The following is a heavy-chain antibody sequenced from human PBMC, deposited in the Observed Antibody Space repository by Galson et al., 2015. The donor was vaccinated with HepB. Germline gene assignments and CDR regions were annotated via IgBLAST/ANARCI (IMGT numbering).Heavy chain of an antibody. Sequence: SVKVSCKASGYSFTTYGMHWVRQAPGQRLEWMGWINAGNGNTKYSEKFQDGVTITRDTSASTAYMELSSLRSEDTAVYYCARARYSSIWTKRDHYYYMDVWGKGTTVTVSS. D-gene: IGHD6-13*01. CDR3: ARARYSSIWTKRDHYYYMDV. CDR2: INAGNGNT. J-gene: IGHJ6*03. V-gene: IGHV1-3*01. CDR1: GYSFTTYG.